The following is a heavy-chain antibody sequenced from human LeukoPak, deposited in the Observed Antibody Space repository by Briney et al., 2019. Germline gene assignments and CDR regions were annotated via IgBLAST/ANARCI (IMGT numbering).Heavy chain of an antibody. J-gene: IGHJ3*02. CDR1: GGSISSYY. CDR3: AREGNDYVWGSYRYPAFDI. V-gene: IGHV4-59*01. CDR2: IYYSGST. Sequence: SETLSLTCTVSGGSISSYYWSWIRQPPGKGLEWIGYIYYSGSTNYNPSLKSRVTISVDTSKNQFSLKLSSVTAADTAVYYCAREGNDYVWGSYRYPAFDIWGQGTMVTVSS. D-gene: IGHD3-16*02.